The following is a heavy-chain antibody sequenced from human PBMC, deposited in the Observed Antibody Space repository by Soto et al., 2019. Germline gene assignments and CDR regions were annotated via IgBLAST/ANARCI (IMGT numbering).Heavy chain of an antibody. CDR1: GGSISSSSYY. CDR3: HLLGDYGGVQPSDY. V-gene: IGHV4-39*01. Sequence: QLQLQESGPGLVKPSETLSLTCTVSGGSISSSSYYWGWIRQPPGKGLEWIGSIYYSGSTYYNPSLKSRVTISVDTSKNQFSLKLSSVTAADTAVYYCHLLGDYGGVQPSDYWGQGTLVTVSS. CDR2: IYYSGST. J-gene: IGHJ4*02. D-gene: IGHD4-17*01.